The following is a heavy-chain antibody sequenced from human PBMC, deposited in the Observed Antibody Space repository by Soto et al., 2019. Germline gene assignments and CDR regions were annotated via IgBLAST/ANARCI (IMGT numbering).Heavy chain of an antibody. V-gene: IGHV3-23*01. CDR1: GFTFSSYA. J-gene: IGHJ4*02. CDR2: ISGSGGST. Sequence: GSLRXSCAASGFTFSSYAMSWVRQAPGKGLEWVSVISGSGGSTYYADSVKGRFTISRDNSKNTLYLQMNSLRAEDTAVYYCAKRAWGYFYFDYWGQGTLVTVSS. CDR3: AKRAWGYFYFDY. D-gene: IGHD1-26*01.